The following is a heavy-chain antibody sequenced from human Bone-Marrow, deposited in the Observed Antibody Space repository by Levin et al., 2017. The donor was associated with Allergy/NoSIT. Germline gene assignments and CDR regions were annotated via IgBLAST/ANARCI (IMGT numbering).Heavy chain of an antibody. CDR2: IYYSGST. D-gene: IGHD6-6*01. V-gene: IGHV4-59*01. Sequence: SETLSLTCTVSGGSISSYYWSWIRQPPGKGLEWIGYIYYSGSTNHNPSLKSRVTISVDTSKNQFSLKLSSVTAADTAVYYCARGPYSSSSVDCWGQGTLVTVSS. J-gene: IGHJ4*02. CDR1: GGSISSYY. CDR3: ARGPYSSSSVDC.